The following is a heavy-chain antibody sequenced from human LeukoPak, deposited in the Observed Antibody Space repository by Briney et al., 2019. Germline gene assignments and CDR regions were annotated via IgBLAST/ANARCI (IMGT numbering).Heavy chain of an antibody. CDR2: ISHSGST. V-gene: IGHV4-34*01. D-gene: IGHD1-26*01. CDR3: ARGGGGAIVGATSENYYYYYGMDV. CDR1: GGSFSGYY. J-gene: IGHJ6*02. Sequence: SETLSLTCAVYGGSFSGYYWSWIRQPPGKGLEWIGEISHSGSTNYNPSLKSRVTISVDTSKNQFSLKLSSVTAADTAVYYCARGGGGAIVGATSENYYYYYGMDVWGQGTTVTVSS.